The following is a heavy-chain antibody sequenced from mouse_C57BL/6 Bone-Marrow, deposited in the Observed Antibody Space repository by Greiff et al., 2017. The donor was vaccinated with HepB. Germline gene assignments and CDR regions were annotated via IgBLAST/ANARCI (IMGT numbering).Heavy chain of an antibody. V-gene: IGHV1-15*01. D-gene: IGHD4-1*01. J-gene: IGHJ3*01. CDR3: TRANWDKFAY. Sequence: QVQLQQSGAELVRPGASVTLSCKASGYTFTDYEMHWVKQTPVHGLEWIGAIDPETGGTAYNQKFKGKAILTADKSSSTAYMELRSLTSEDSAVYCCTRANWDKFAYWGQGTLVTVSA. CDR1: GYTFTDYE. CDR2: IDPETGGT.